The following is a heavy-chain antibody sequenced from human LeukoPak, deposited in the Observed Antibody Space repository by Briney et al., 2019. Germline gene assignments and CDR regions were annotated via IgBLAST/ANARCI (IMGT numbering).Heavy chain of an antibody. V-gene: IGHV3-23*01. CDR2: ISGGGATT. J-gene: IGHJ4*02. D-gene: IGHD6-13*01. Sequence: GGSLRLSCAASGFTFSTYVMSWVPQAPGKGLEWVSDISGGGATTFYADSVKGRFTISRDNSKNTLYLQLSSLRAEDTAVYYCAKSTGYSTTGRDFDSWGRGTLVTVSS. CDR1: GFTFSTYV. CDR3: AKSTGYSTTGRDFDS.